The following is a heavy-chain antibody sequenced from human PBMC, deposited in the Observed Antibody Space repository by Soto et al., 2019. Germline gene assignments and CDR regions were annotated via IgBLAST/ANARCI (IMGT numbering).Heavy chain of an antibody. V-gene: IGHV4-59*01. J-gene: IGHJ4*02. CDR2: IYYSGST. CDR3: ARDAGGPGDY. Sequence: SETLSLTCTVSGGSFGSYYWSWIRQPPGKGLEWIGYIYYSGSTSYNPSLTSRVTLSADTSKNQFSLKLRSVTAADTAVYYCARDAGGPGDYWGQGVLVTVSS. CDR1: GGSFGSYY. D-gene: IGHD2-15*01.